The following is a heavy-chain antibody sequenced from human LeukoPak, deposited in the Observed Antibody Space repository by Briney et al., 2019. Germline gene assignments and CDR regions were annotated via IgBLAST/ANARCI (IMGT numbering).Heavy chain of an antibody. J-gene: IGHJ3*02. CDR1: GFTFSSYS. CDR2: ISSSSSTI. V-gene: IGHV3-48*02. D-gene: IGHD2-2*01. CDR3: ARDLYRQAFDI. Sequence: GGSLRLSCAASGFTFSSYSMNWVRQAPGKGLEWVSYISSSSSTIYYADSVKGRFTISRDNAKNSLHLQMNSLRDGDTAVYYCARDLYRQAFDIWGQGTMVTVSS.